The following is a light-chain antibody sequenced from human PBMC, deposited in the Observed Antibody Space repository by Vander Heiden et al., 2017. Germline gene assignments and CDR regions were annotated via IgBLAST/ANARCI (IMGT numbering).Light chain of an antibody. CDR2: KAS. CDR1: QITDNF. CDR3: QQYTSYSGT. Sequence: DLRMTQSPSTLSASVGDRVTITCRASQITDNFLAWYQQKPGKAPKLLIYKASTLESGVPSRFSGSGSRTEFTLTISSLQPDDFATYYCQQYTSYSGTFGQGTKVEIK. J-gene: IGKJ1*01. V-gene: IGKV1-5*03.